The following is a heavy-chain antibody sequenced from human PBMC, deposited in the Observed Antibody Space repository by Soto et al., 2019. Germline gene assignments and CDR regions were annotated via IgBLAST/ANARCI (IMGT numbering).Heavy chain of an antibody. D-gene: IGHD6-6*01. J-gene: IGHJ3*02. CDR3: ARTAARFAFDI. CDR1: GYTFSSYG. V-gene: IGHV1-18*01. CDR2: INPYNGGT. Sequence: ASVKVSCKASGYTFSSYGISWVRQAPGQGLEWMGWINPYNGGTNYAQNFQGRVTMTTDTSISTAYMELSRLRSDDTAVYYCARTAARFAFDIWGQGTMVTVSS.